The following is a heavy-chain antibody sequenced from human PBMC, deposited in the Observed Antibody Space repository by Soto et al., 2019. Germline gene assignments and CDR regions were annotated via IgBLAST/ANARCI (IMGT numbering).Heavy chain of an antibody. CDR3: AKNLQFRSYYESAGHYDN. J-gene: IGHJ4*02. CDR1: GFTFKNYD. CDR2: ISGSGGVT. D-gene: IGHD3-10*01. Sequence: EVELLESGGGLVQPGGSLRLSCVASGFTFKNYDMRWIRQAPGKGLEWLSGISGSGGVTYYADSVKGRFTISRDNSKNTLYLQMNSLRAEDTAIYYCAKNLQFRSYYESAGHYDNWGQGTLVTVSS. V-gene: IGHV3-23*01.